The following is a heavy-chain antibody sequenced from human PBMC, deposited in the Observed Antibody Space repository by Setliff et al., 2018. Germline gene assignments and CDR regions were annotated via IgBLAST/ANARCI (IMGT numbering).Heavy chain of an antibody. CDR2: INPNSAGT. CDR3: AISSLSICSGGSCPNAFDI. CDR1: ANTFIAYY. D-gene: IGHD2-15*01. V-gene: IGHV1-2*02. J-gene: IGHJ3*02. Sequence: ASVKVSCKASANTFIAYYIHWVRQAPGQGLEWMGWINPNSAGTNYAQRFQGRVTMTTDTSTSAAYMELRSLRSDDTAVYYCAISSLSICSGGSCPNAFDIWGQGTMVTVSS.